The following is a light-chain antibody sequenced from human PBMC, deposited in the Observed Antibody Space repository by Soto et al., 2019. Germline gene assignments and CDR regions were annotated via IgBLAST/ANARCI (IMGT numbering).Light chain of an antibody. J-gene: IGLJ2*01. V-gene: IGLV1-40*01. CDR2: GNS. CDR3: QSYDSSRRVV. Sequence: QSVLTQPPSVSGAPGQRVTIYCTGSSSNIGAGYDVHWYQQLPGTAPKLLIYGNSNRPSGVLDRFSGSKSGTSASLAITGLQADDEADYYCQSYDSSRRVVFGGGTKLTVL. CDR1: SSNIGAGYD.